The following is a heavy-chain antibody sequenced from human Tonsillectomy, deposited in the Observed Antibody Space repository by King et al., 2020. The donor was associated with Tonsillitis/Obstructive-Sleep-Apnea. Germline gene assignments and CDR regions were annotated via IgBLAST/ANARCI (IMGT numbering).Heavy chain of an antibody. V-gene: IGHV3-23*04. CDR1: GFTFSSYA. Sequence: QLVQSGGGLVQPGGSLRLSCAASGFTFSSYAMSWVRQAPGKGLEWVSAISGSGGSTYYADSVKGRFTISRDNSKNTLYLQMNSLRAEDTDVYYCAKAGDIVVVPAATTDYWGQGTLVTVSS. J-gene: IGHJ4*02. CDR3: AKAGDIVVVPAATTDY. CDR2: ISGSGGST. D-gene: IGHD2-2*01.